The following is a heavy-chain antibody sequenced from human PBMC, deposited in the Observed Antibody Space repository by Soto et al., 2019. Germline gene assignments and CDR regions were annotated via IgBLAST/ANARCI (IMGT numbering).Heavy chain of an antibody. V-gene: IGHV3-74*01. Sequence: EVQLVESGGGLVQPGGSLRLSCAASGFTFRSYWMHWVRQAPGKGLVWVSRINGGGSSTSYADSVKGRFTISRDNAKNTLCLHMNSLRAEDTAVYYCARGLVVPAGDAFDIWGQGTMVTVAS. CDR2: INGGGSST. J-gene: IGHJ3*02. CDR3: ARGLVVPAGDAFDI. CDR1: GFTFRSYW. D-gene: IGHD2-2*01.